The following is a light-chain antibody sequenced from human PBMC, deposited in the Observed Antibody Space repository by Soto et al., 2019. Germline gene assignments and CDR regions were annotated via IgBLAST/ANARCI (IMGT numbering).Light chain of an antibody. CDR1: QSVGANH. Sequence: EIGSTQSPDTLSLSPGESATLSCRASQSVGANHLAWYQQKPGQAPRLLLYGASSRAAGIPDRFSGSGSGTDFSLTISRLEPEDFAVFYCQQYASSPLTFGQGTRLEIK. J-gene: IGKJ5*01. V-gene: IGKV3-20*01. CDR3: QQYASSPLT. CDR2: GAS.